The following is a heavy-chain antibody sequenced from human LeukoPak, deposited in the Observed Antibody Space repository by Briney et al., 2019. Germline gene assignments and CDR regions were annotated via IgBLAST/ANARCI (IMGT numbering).Heavy chain of an antibody. D-gene: IGHD4-11*01. V-gene: IGHV3-30-3*01. Sequence: GGSLRLSCATSGFTFSSYAFHWVRQAPGKGLEWVALISYDGSSKYYADSVKGRLTISRDNSKSTVYLELNTLRAEDTAVYYCARDYYSNSIFDYWGQGTLVTVSS. J-gene: IGHJ4*02. CDR2: ISYDGSSK. CDR3: ARDYYSNSIFDY. CDR1: GFTFSSYA.